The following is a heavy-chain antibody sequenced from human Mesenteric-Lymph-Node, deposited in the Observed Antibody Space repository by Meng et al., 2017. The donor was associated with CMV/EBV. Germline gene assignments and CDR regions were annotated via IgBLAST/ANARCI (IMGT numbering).Heavy chain of an antibody. Sequence: GSLRLSCNVSGGSVSSGSYYWSWIRQPPGKGLEWIGYIYYSGSTSYNRSLKSRVTISVDTSKNQFSLKLSGVTAADTAMYYCARLDVALDYWGQGTLVTVSS. CDR3: ARLDVALDY. D-gene: IGHD5-12*01. CDR1: GGSVSSGSYY. J-gene: IGHJ4*02. CDR2: IYYSGST. V-gene: IGHV4-61*01.